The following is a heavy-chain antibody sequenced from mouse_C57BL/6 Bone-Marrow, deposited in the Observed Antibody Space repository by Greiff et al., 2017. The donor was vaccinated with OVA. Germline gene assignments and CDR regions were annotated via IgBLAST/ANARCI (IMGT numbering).Heavy chain of an antibody. D-gene: IGHD2-5*01. V-gene: IGHV1-15*01. CDR3: TRGYSNCYAMDY. CDR2: IDPETGGT. J-gene: IGHJ4*01. CDR1: GYTFTDYE. Sequence: VQLQESGAELARPGASVTLSCKASGYTFTDYEMHWVKQTPVHGLEWIGAIDPETGGTAYNQKFKGKAILTADKSSSTAYMELRSLTSEDSADYYCTRGYSNCYAMDYWGQGTSVTVSS.